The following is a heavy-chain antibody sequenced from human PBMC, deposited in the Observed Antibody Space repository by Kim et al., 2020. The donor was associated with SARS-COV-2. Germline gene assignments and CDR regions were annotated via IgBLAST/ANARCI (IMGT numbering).Heavy chain of an antibody. D-gene: IGHD4-4*01. V-gene: IGHV3-73*01. CDR1: GFIFSGST. CDR2: IRSKPKSYAS. J-gene: IGHJ4*01. CDR3: ATYIDYCLNN. Sequence: GGSLRLSCAASGFIFSGSTIHWVRQAPGKGLEWVGRIRSKPKSYASADTVTGKGRFTVARAESKNTAYLQMNGLKTEATDEYYCATYIDYCLNNWGHGIL.